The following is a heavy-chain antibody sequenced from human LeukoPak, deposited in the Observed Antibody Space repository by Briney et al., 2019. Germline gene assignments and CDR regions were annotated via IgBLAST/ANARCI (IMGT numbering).Heavy chain of an antibody. V-gene: IGHV4-34*01. CDR1: GGSFSGYY. Sequence: SETLSLTCAVYGGSFSGYYWSWIRQPPGKGLEWIGEINHSGSTNYNPSLKSRATISVDTSKNQFSLKLSSVTAADTAVYYCAREYSSSWYSRGDAFDIWGQGTMVTVSS. D-gene: IGHD6-13*01. CDR3: AREYSSSWYSRGDAFDI. CDR2: INHSGST. J-gene: IGHJ3*02.